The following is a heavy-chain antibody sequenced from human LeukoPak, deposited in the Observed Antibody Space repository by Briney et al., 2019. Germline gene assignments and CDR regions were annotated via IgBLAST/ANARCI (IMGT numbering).Heavy chain of an antibody. J-gene: IGHJ4*02. CDR1: GGSISSGGYY. D-gene: IGHD4-23*01. CDR3: ARVSRSGGFRSDY. CDR2: IYHSGST. V-gene: IGHV4-30-2*01. Sequence: PSETLSLTCTVSGGSISSGGYYWSWIRQPPGKGLEWIGYIYHSGSTYYNPSLKSRVTISVDRSKNQFSLKLSSVTAADTAVYYCARVSRSGGFRSDYWGQGTLVTVSS.